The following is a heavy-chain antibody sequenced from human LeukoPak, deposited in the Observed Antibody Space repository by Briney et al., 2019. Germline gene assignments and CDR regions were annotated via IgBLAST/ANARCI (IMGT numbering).Heavy chain of an antibody. V-gene: IGHV3-11*06. D-gene: IGHD5-18*01. Sequence: KPGGSLRLSCAASGFTFSDYYMSWIRQAPGKGLEGVSYISSSSYTNYADSVKGRFTISRDNAKNSLYLQMNSLRAEDTAVYYCARTGRRGYSYGKNYYFDYWGQGTLVTVSS. CDR1: GFTFSDYY. CDR3: ARTGRRGYSYGKNYYFDY. CDR2: ISSSSYT. J-gene: IGHJ4*02.